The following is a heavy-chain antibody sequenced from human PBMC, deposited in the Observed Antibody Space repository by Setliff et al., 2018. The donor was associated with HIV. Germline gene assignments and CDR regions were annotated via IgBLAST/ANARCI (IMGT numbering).Heavy chain of an antibody. Sequence: SETLSLTCTVSGASNSDGTYYWSWIRQPAGKGLEWIGHIYIRGGTTNYSPSLKSRVTISLDTSKNQFSLSLSSVTASDTALYYCARSQETSVAATEIWGQGTMVTVSS. CDR2: IYIRGGTT. CDR3: ARSQETSVAATEI. V-gene: IGHV4-61*09. CDR1: GASNSDGTYY. J-gene: IGHJ3*02.